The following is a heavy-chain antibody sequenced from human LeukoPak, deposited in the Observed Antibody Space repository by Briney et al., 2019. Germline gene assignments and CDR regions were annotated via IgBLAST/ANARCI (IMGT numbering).Heavy chain of an antibody. D-gene: IGHD3-10*01. J-gene: IGHJ4*02. CDR1: GFTFSSYG. V-gene: IGHV3-30*03. CDR2: ISYDGSNK. Sequence: GGSLRLSCAASGFTFSSYGMHWVRQAPGKGLEWVAVISYDGSNKYYADSVKGRFAISRDNSKNTLYLQMNSLRAEDTAVYYCATTGITMVRGFDYWGQGTLVTVSS. CDR3: ATTGITMVRGFDY.